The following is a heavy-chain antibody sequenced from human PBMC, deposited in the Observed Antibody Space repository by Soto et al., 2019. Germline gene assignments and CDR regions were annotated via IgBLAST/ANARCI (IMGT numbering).Heavy chain of an antibody. J-gene: IGHJ4*02. D-gene: IGHD5-12*01. CDR2: IKPDGSEK. CDR3: ARPTRDGYGPEAYYFDS. CDR1: GFTFSSYW. V-gene: IGHV3-7*05. Sequence: GGSLRLSCAASGFTFSSYWMVWVRQAPGKGLEWVANIKPDGSEKYYVDSVKGQVTISADKSISTAYLQWSSLKASDTAIYYCARPTRDGYGPEAYYFDSWGQGTLVTVSS.